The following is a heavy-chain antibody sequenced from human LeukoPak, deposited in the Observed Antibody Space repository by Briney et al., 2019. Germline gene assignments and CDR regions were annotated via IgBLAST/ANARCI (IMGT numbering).Heavy chain of an antibody. CDR1: GGTFSSYA. CDR3: ARAYSSSWYGYYYYMDV. V-gene: IGHV1-69*06. Sequence: GSSVKVSCKASGGTFSSYAISWVRQAPGQGLEWMGGIIPIFGTANYAQKFQGRVTITADKSTSTAYMERSSLRSEDTAVYYCARAYSSSWYGYYYYMDVWGKGTTVTVSS. CDR2: IIPIFGTA. J-gene: IGHJ6*03. D-gene: IGHD6-13*01.